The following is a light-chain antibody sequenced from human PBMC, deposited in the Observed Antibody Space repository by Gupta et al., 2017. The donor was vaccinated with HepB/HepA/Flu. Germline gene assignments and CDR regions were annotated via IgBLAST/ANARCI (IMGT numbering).Light chain of an antibody. CDR1: SSDIGTYNL. V-gene: IGLV2-23*02. J-gene: IGLJ2*01. Sequence: QSALTQPASVSGSPGQSITISCTGTSSDIGTYNLVSWYQQHPGKAPKVIISEVNNRPSEVSTRFSGSKSGNMAYLTISGLQPEDEADYHCCSYGGSRTFKFGGGTKLTVL. CDR2: EVN. CDR3: CSYGGSRTFK.